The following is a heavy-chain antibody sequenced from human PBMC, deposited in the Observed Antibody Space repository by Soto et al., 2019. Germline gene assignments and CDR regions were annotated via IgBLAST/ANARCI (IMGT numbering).Heavy chain of an antibody. D-gene: IGHD6-19*01. CDR3: ARDGGGWPDS. V-gene: IGHV1-18*01. J-gene: IGHJ4*02. CDR2: ISAHNGNT. CDR1: GYIFPSYG. Sequence: QVPMVQSGAEVKKPGASVKVSCKASGYIFPSYGISWVRQAPGQGFVWMGWISAHNGNTKYAQKFQGRVTMTTDTSTSTAHMELRGLRSDDTAVYYCARDGGGWPDSWGQGTLVTVSS.